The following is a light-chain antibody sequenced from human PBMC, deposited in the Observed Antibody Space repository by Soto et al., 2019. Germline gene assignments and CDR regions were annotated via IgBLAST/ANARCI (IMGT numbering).Light chain of an antibody. CDR1: QSLVYNDGNIY. CDR2: KVS. CDR3: MQATXSWT. J-gene: IGKJ1*01. V-gene: IGKV2-30*01. Sequence: DVVLTQSPLSLPVTLGQPASISCGSSQSLVYNDGNIYLNWFQQRTGQSPRRLIYKVSNRDSGVPERFSGSGSGTDFTLKISRVEAEDVGVYYCMQATXSWTFGQGTKV.